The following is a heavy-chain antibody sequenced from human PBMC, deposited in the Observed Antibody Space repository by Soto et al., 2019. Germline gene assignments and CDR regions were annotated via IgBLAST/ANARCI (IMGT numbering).Heavy chain of an antibody. CDR3: AREGGYCTNGVCYSTYGMDV. CDR2: IIPIFGTA. Sequence: SVKVSCKASGDTFSSYAISWVRQAPGQGLEWMGGIIPIFGTANYAQKFQGRVTITADESTSTAYMELSSLRSEDTAVYYCAREGGYCTNGVCYSTYGMDVWGQGTTVTVSS. D-gene: IGHD2-8*01. J-gene: IGHJ6*02. V-gene: IGHV1-69*13. CDR1: GDTFSSYA.